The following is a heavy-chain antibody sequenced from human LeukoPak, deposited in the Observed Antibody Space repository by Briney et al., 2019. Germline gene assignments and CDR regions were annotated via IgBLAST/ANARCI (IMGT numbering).Heavy chain of an antibody. CDR2: ISGSGGST. CDR3: ARDQVVPAAITDVYYYYGMDV. Sequence: GGSLRLSCAASGFTFSSYAMSWVRQAPGKGLEWVSAISGSGGSTYYADSVKGRFTISRDNSKNTLYLQMNSLRAEDTAVYYCARDQVVPAAITDVYYYYGMDVWGQGTTVTVSS. V-gene: IGHV3-23*01. CDR1: GFTFSSYA. J-gene: IGHJ6*02. D-gene: IGHD2-2*02.